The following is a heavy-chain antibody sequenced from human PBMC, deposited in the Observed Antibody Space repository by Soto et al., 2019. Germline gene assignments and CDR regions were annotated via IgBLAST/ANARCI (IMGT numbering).Heavy chain of an antibody. CDR1: GGAIYSPSYY. D-gene: IGHD6-6*01. V-gene: IGHV4-39*01. J-gene: IGHJ4*02. Sequence: LSLTCTVSGGAIYSPSYYWGWIRQTPGKGLEYIGSIYYSGSTFNNPSLGRRVVISLDASKKQVSLNLSSATAADTAVYYCARLSGRRYFQYWGQGALVTVSS. CDR2: IYYSGST. CDR3: ARLSGRRYFQY.